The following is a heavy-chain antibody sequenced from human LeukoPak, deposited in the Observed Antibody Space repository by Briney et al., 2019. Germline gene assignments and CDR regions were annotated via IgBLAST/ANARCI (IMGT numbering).Heavy chain of an antibody. CDR1: GFTFSSYW. J-gene: IGHJ4*02. V-gene: IGHV3-74*01. D-gene: IGHD3-22*01. Sequence: GGSLRLSCAASGFTFSSYWMHWVRQAPGKGLVWVSRINSDGSSTSYADPVKGRFTISRDNAKNTLYLQMNSLRAEDTAVYYCARESKEYYYDSSGSFDYWGQGTLVTVSS. CDR2: INSDGSST. CDR3: ARESKEYYYDSSGSFDY.